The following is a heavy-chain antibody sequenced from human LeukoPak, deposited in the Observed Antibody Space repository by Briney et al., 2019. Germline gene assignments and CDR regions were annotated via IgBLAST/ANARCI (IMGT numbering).Heavy chain of an antibody. Sequence: ASVKVSCKASGYSFNKFRISWVRQAPGQGLEWMGWISGYSGKTDSAQKLQGRVTMTTDNSTSTAYLEVRSLRSDDTAVYFCVRVGSAYGDPLEFDVWGQGTLVTVSS. CDR2: ISGYSGKT. CDR3: VRVGSAYGDPLEFDV. D-gene: IGHD2-21*01. CDR1: GYSFNKFR. J-gene: IGHJ4*02. V-gene: IGHV1-18*01.